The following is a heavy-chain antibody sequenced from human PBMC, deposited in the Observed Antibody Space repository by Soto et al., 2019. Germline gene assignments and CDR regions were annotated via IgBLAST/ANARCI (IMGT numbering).Heavy chain of an antibody. D-gene: IGHD3-22*01. CDR1: GFTFSSYS. V-gene: IGHV3-21*01. CDR2: ISSSSSYI. J-gene: IGHJ4*02. Sequence: DSGGGLVKPGGSLRLSCAASGFTFSSYSMNWVRQAPGKGLEWVSSISSSSSYIYYADSVKGRFTISRDNAKNSLYLQMNSLRAEDTAVYYCARVGYYYDSSGYYFDYWGQGTLVTVSS. CDR3: ARVGYYYDSSGYYFDY.